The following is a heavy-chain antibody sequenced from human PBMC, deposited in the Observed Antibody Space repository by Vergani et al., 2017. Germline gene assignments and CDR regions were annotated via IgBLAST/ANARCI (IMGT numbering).Heavy chain of an antibody. CDR1: GGSISSYY. J-gene: IGHJ4*02. V-gene: IGHV4-59*01. CDR3: AREYWFGEPFPI. D-gene: IGHD3-10*01. Sequence: QVQLQESGPGLVKPSETLSLTCTVSGGSISSYYWSWIRQPPGKGLEWIGYIYYSGSTNYNPSLKSRVTISVDTSKNQFSLKLSSVTAADTAVYYCAREYWFGEPFPIWGQGTLVTVSS. CDR2: IYYSGST.